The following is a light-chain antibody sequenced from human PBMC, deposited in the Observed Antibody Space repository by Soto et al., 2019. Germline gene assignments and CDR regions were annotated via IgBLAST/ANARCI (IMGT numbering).Light chain of an antibody. CDR3: CSFAGDNVVYV. Sequence: QSALTQPASVSGSPGQSITISCTGTSSDVGSYNLVSWYQQHPGQAPKLMIYEGSKRPSGVSSRFSGSKSGNTASLTISGLQADDEADYYCCSFAGDNVVYVFGSGTKVTVL. V-gene: IGLV2-23*01. CDR2: EGS. J-gene: IGLJ1*01. CDR1: SSDVGSYNL.